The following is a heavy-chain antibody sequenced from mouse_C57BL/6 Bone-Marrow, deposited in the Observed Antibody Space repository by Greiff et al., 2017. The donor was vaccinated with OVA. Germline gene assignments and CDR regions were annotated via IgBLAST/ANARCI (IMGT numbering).Heavy chain of an antibody. CDR2: IYPRDGST. CDR1: GYTFTSYD. D-gene: IGHD1-1*02. V-gene: IGHV1-85*01. Sequence: VKLVESGPELVKPGASVKLSCKASGYTFTSYDINWVKQRPGQGLEWIGWIYPRDGSTKYNEKFKGKATLTVDTSSSTAYMELHSLTSEDSAVYFCARGDYSRRFAYWGQGTLVTVSA. J-gene: IGHJ3*01. CDR3: ARGDYSRRFAY.